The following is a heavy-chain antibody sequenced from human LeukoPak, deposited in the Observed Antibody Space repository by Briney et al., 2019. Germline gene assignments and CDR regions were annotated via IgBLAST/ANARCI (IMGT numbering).Heavy chain of an antibody. V-gene: IGHV3-48*02. D-gene: IGHD1-1*01. CDR2: ISPSSSTI. CDR1: GFTFSNYG. Sequence: GGSLRLSCAASGFTFSNYGMNWVRQAPGKGLEWLSYISPSSSTIYYADSVKGRITISRDNARNSLFLRVNSLRDEDTAVYYCARDWRYASDIWGQGTMVIVSS. J-gene: IGHJ3*02. CDR3: ARDWRYASDI.